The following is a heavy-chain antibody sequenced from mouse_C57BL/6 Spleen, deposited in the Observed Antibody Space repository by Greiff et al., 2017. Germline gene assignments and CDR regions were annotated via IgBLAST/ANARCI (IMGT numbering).Heavy chain of an antibody. CDR3: TRGQLRLRSYFDY. V-gene: IGHV1-5*01. CDR1: GYTFTSYW. CDR2: IYPGNSDT. Sequence: EVQLQQSGTVLARPGASVKMSCKTSGYTFTSYWMHWVKQRPGQGLEWIGAIYPGNSDTSYNQKFKGKAKLTAVTSASTAYMELSSLTNEDSAVYYCTRGQLRLRSYFDYWGQGTTLTVSS. D-gene: IGHD3-2*02. J-gene: IGHJ2*01.